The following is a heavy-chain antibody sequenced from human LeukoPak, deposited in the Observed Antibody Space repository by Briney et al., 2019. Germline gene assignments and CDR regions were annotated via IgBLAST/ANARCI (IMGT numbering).Heavy chain of an antibody. CDR3: ASEVGATGDYFDY. CDR1: GGSISSYY. V-gene: IGHV4-59*08. J-gene: IGHJ4*02. CDR2: IYYSGST. D-gene: IGHD1-26*01. Sequence: PSETLSLTCTVSGGSISSYYWSWIRQPPGKGLEWIGYIYYSGSTNYNPSLKSRVTISVDTSKNQFSLKLSSVTAADTAVYYCASEVGATGDYFDYWGQGTLVTVSS.